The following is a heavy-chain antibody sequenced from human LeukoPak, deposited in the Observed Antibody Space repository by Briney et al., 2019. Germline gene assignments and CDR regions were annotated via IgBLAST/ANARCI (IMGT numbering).Heavy chain of an antibody. CDR1: GFTFSNAW. Sequence: GGSLRLSCAASGFTFSNAWLSWVRQAPGKGLEWVSYISSSSDAIYYADSVKGRFTISRDNAKNSLYLEMNSLRDEDTAVYYCARAMGSGYDYWGQGTLVTVSS. V-gene: IGHV3-48*02. CDR2: ISSSSDAI. CDR3: ARAMGSGYDY. J-gene: IGHJ4*02. D-gene: IGHD5-12*01.